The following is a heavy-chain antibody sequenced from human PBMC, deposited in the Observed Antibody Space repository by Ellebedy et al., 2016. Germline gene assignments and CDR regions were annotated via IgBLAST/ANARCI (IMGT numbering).Heavy chain of an antibody. V-gene: IGHV3-11*05. J-gene: IGHJ4*02. CDR2: ISSSSTYT. Sequence: GGSLRLSCAASGFIFSDYYMSWIRQAPGKGLEWVSYISSSSTYTNYADSVKGRFTISRENAKNSLYLQMNSLRAEDTAVYYCARVRFGDTAVDYWGQGTLVTVSS. CDR1: GFIFSDYY. CDR3: ARVRFGDTAVDY. D-gene: IGHD5-18*01.